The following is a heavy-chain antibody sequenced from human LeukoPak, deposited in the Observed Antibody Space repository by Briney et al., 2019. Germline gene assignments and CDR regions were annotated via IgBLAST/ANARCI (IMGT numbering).Heavy chain of an antibody. J-gene: IGHJ4*02. CDR3: ARAGIMDTAIDY. V-gene: IGHV1-69*13. CDR2: IIPIFGTA. Sequence: ASVKVSCKASGGTFSSYAISWVRQAPGQGLEWMGGIIPIFGTANYAQKFQGRVTITADESTSTAYMELSSLRSEDTAVYYCARAGIMDTAIDYWGQGTLVTVSS. D-gene: IGHD5-18*01. CDR1: GGTFSSYA.